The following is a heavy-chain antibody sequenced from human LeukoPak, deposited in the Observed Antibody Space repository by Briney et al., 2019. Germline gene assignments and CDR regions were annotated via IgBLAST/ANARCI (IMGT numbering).Heavy chain of an antibody. J-gene: IGHJ6*02. CDR2: IYYNGST. Sequence: PSETLSLTCTVSGGSISSSSYYWGWIRQPPGKGLEWIGSIYYNGSTYYNPSLKSRVTISVDTSKNQFSLKLSSVTAADTAVYYCARDRYYYGSGSYYTKYGMDVWGQGTTVTVSS. D-gene: IGHD3-10*01. CDR1: GGSISSSSYY. CDR3: ARDRYYYGSGSYYTKYGMDV. V-gene: IGHV4-39*07.